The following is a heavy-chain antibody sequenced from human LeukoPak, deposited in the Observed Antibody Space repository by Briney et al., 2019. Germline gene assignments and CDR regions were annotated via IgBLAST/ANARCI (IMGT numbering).Heavy chain of an antibody. J-gene: IGHJ3*02. CDR3: ARVARRRYFDSEPDAFDI. V-gene: IGHV3-21*01. CDR1: GFTFSSYS. CDR2: ISSSSSYI. Sequence: GGSLRLSCAASGFTFSSYSMNWVRQAPGKGLEWVSSISSSSSYIYYADSVKGRFTISRDNAKNSLYLQMNSLRAEDTAVYYCARVARRRYFDSEPDAFDIWGQGTMVTVSS. D-gene: IGHD3-9*01.